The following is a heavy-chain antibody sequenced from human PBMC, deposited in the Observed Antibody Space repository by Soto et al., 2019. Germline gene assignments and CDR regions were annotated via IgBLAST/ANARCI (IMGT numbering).Heavy chain of an antibody. Sequence: ASVKVSFKASGYTFTGYYMHWVRQAPGQWLELMGWINPNSGVTNYAHTFQGRVTITRETSISTAYMELSRLRSDDTAVYYCARAVAVPFDYWGQGTLVT. CDR2: INPNSGVT. D-gene: IGHD6-19*01. CDR1: GYTFTGYY. V-gene: IGHV1-2*07. CDR3: ARAVAVPFDY. J-gene: IGHJ4*02.